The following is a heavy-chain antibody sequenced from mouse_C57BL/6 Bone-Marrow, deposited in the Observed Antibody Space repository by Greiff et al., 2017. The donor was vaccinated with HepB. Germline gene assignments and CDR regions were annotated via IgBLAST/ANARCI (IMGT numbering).Heavy chain of an antibody. Sequence: EVQRVESGGGLVKPGGSLKLSCAASGFTFSSYAMSWVRQTPEKRLEWVATISDGGSYTYHPDNVKGRFTISRDNAKNNLYLQMSHLKSEDTAMYYCARDSDSYGSSYWFAYWGQGTLVTVSA. CDR1: GFTFSSYA. D-gene: IGHD1-1*01. CDR2: ISDGGSYT. V-gene: IGHV5-4*01. CDR3: ARDSDSYGSSYWFAY. J-gene: IGHJ3*01.